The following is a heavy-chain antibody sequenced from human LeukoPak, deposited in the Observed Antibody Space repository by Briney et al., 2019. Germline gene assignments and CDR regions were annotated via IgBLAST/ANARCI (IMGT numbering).Heavy chain of an antibody. CDR1: GGSFSGYY. V-gene: IGHV4-34*01. Sequence: SETLSLTCAVYGGSFSGYYWSWIRQPPGKGLEWIGEINHSGSTNYNPSLKSRVTISVDTSKNQFSLNLSSLTAADTAVYYCARDRSRPRFYFDYWGQGTLVTVSS. J-gene: IGHJ4*02. CDR2: INHSGST. CDR3: ARDRSRPRFYFDY.